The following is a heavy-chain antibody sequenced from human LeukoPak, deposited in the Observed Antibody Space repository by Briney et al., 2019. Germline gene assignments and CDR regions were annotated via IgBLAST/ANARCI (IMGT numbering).Heavy chain of an antibody. CDR2: ISSSGSSI. CDR1: GFTFSSYE. J-gene: IGHJ4*02. Sequence: GGSLRLSCAASGFTFSSYEMNWVRQAPGKGLEWVSYISSSGSSICYADSVKGRFTISRDNAKNSLYLQMNSLRAEDTAVYYCAFMVRGVYFDYWGQGTLVTVSS. D-gene: IGHD3-10*01. CDR3: AFMVRGVYFDY. V-gene: IGHV3-48*03.